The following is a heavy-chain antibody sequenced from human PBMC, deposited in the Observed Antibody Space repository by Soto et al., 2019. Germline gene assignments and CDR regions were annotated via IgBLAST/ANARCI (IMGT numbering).Heavy chain of an antibody. V-gene: IGHV4-30-4*01. Sequence: PSETLSLTCTVSGGSISSGDYYWRWIRQPPGKGLEWIGYIYYSGSTYYNPSLKSRVTISVDTSKNQFSLKLSSVTAADTAVYYCARVKGEWLSAYYFDYWGQGTLVTVSS. J-gene: IGHJ4*02. CDR1: GGSISSGDYY. CDR2: IYYSGST. CDR3: ARVKGEWLSAYYFDY. D-gene: IGHD3-3*01.